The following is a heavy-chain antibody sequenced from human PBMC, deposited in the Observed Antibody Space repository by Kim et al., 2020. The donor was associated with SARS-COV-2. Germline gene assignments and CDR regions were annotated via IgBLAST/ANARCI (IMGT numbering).Heavy chain of an antibody. J-gene: IGHJ4*03. Sequence: GGSLRLSCAASGFTFSSYAMNWVRQAPGKGLEWVSVISGSGTITYYADSVKGQFTISRDSSKNTLYLQMNSLRAEDTAVYYCAKDLGLETTTSVFDYWGQGTPVTVSS. D-gene: IGHD1-1*01. CDR1: GFTFSSYA. V-gene: IGHV3-23*01. CDR2: ISGSGTIT. CDR3: AKDLGLETTTSVFDY.